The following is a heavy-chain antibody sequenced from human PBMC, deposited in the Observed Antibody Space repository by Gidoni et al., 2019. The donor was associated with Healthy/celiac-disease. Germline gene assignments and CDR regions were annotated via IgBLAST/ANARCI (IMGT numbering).Heavy chain of an antibody. V-gene: IGHV3-9*01. J-gene: IGHJ4*02. CDR2: ISWNMGSI. Sequence: EVQLVESGGGLVQPGRFLRLSCAAPGFTFDAYAMPWVRQAPGKGLEWVSGISWNMGSIGYADSVKGRFTISRDNAKNSLYLQMNSLRAEDTALYYCAKDISPFLDDSSGYYYWGQGTLVTVSS. CDR3: AKDISPFLDDSSGYYY. CDR1: GFTFDAYA. D-gene: IGHD3-22*01.